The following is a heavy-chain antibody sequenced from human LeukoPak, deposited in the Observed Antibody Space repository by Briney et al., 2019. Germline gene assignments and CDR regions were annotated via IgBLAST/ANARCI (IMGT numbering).Heavy chain of an antibody. J-gene: IGHJ4*02. CDR3: AKDLDYYGSGSDPVFDY. CDR1: GFTFSSYA. Sequence: PGGSLRLSCAASGFTFSSYAMSWVRQAPGKGLEWVSAVSGSGGSTYYADSVKGRFTISRDNSKNTLYLQMNSLRAEDTAVYYCAKDLDYYGSGSDPVFDYWGPGTLVTVSS. CDR2: VSGSGGST. D-gene: IGHD3-10*01. V-gene: IGHV3-23*01.